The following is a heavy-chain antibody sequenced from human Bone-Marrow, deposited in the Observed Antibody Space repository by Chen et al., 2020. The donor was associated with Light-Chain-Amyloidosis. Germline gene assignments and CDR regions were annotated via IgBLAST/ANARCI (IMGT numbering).Heavy chain of an antibody. V-gene: IGHV1-2*04. CDR3: AKDSEIRGLIYAMNV. J-gene: IGHJ6*02. CDR1: GYTFTAFY. D-gene: IGHD3-10*01. CDR2: ITPDTGXX. Sequence: VQXGAEVKEPGASIKVSCKTSGYTFTAFYIHWVRQAPGQGLEWMAWITPDTGXXXYAQKFQXWXXVXXXXXXXXXXXXXXXXXXXXXXXYYCAKDSEIRGLIYAMNVWGQGTTVNVSS.